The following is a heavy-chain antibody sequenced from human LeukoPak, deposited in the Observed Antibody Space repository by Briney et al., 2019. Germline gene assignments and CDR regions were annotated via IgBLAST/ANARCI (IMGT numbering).Heavy chain of an antibody. V-gene: IGHV3-23*01. D-gene: IGHD6-13*01. J-gene: IGHJ5*02. CDR2: VSVAGDA. CDR3: AGGGWTSASGHHDA. Sequence: GGSLRLSCTASGFSFSSFAWSWVRQAPGEGLVWVSAVSVAGDAYYADSVKGRFTVSRDNSKNTLYLQMNSLRVEDTAVDFWAGGGWTSASGHHDAWGQGPLVTVSS. CDR1: GFSFSSFA.